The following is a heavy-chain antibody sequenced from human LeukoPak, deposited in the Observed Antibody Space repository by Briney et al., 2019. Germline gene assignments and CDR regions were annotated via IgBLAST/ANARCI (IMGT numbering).Heavy chain of an antibody. V-gene: IGHV3-21*01. CDR3: ARGAYYYDSSLGY. D-gene: IGHD3-22*01. Sequence: EPGGSLRLSCAASGFTFSSYSMNWVRQAPGKGLEWVSSISSSSSYIYYADSVKGRFTISRDNAKNSLYLQMNSLRAEDTAVYYCARGAYYYDSSLGYWGQGTLVTVSS. J-gene: IGHJ4*02. CDR1: GFTFSSYS. CDR2: ISSSSSYI.